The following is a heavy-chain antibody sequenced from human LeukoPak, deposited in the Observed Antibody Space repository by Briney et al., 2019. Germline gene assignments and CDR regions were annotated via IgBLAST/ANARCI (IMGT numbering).Heavy chain of an antibody. J-gene: IGHJ3*02. D-gene: IGHD3-22*01. CDR2: IIPIFGTA. V-gene: IGHV1-69*13. CDR3: ARSYYDSSGYYYGFAFDI. Sequence: SVKVSCKASGGTFSGYAISWVRQAPGQGLEWMGGIIPIFGTANYAQKFQGRVTITADESTSTAYMELSSLRSEDTAVYYCARSYYDSSGYYYGFAFDIWGQGTMVTVSS. CDR1: GGTFSGYA.